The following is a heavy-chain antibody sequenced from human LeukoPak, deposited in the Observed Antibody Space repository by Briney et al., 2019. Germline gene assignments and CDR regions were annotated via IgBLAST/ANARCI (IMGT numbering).Heavy chain of an antibody. V-gene: IGHV3-9*01. CDR3: AKARYDTYFDY. CDR1: GFTFSSYA. Sequence: SLRLSCAASGFTFSSYAMSWVRQAPGKGLEWVSGISWNSGSIGYADSVKGRFTISRDNAKNSLYLQMNSLRAEDTALYYCAKARYDTYFDYWGQGTLVTASS. J-gene: IGHJ4*02. CDR2: ISWNSGSI. D-gene: IGHD3-22*01.